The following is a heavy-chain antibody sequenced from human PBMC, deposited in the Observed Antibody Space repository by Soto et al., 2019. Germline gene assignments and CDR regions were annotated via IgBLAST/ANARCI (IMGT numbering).Heavy chain of an antibody. CDR3: ASSRGGWDKGRFDY. CDR1: GGTFSSYA. J-gene: IGHJ4*02. Sequence: QVQLVQSGAEVKKPGSSVKVSCKASGGTFSSYAISWVRQAPGQGLEWMGGIIPIFGTANYAQKFKGRVTITADKSTSRAYRELSSLRSEDTAVYYCASSRGGWDKGRFDYWGQGTLVTVSS. CDR2: IIPIFGTA. D-gene: IGHD1-26*01. V-gene: IGHV1-69*06.